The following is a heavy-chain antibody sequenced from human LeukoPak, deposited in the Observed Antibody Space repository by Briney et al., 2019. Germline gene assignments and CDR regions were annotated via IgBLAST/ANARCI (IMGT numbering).Heavy chain of an antibody. V-gene: IGHV4-59*08. CDR2: ISYSGST. CDR3: GSHQGGTTYDY. J-gene: IGHJ4*02. Sequence: PSETLSLTCTVSGGSIRRYYWSWLRQPPGKGREWLGYISYSGSTNYNTFLESRVTMSVDTSKNQFSLKLSSGTAAATAVYYCGSHQGGTTYDYWGQGTLVTVSS. CDR1: GGSIRRYY. D-gene: IGHD1-1*01.